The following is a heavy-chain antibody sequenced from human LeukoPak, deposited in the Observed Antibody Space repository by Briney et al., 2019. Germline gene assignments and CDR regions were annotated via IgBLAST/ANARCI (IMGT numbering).Heavy chain of an antibody. Sequence: GASVKVSCKASGGTFSRYAINWVRQAPGQGLEWMGWINPNSGGTNCAQKFQGRVTMTRDTSINTAYMELSSLRFDDTAVYYCARGATAGRFSLRPTGAYYMDVWGKGTTVTVSS. V-gene: IGHV1-2*02. J-gene: IGHJ6*03. CDR1: GGTFSRYA. CDR2: INPNSGGT. D-gene: IGHD6-13*01. CDR3: ARGATAGRFSLRPTGAYYMDV.